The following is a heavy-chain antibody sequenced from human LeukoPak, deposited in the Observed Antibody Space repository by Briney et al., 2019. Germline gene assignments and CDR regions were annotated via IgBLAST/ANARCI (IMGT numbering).Heavy chain of an antibody. J-gene: IGHJ4*02. V-gene: IGHV3-7*02. CDR1: GFTFNSYW. Sequence: GGSLRLSCAASGFTFNSYWMTWVRQAPGKGLEWVANIAQDGSVTHYVDSVKGRFTISRDNTKNSLYLQMNSLRAEDTAVYYCAKVGDYGDYALDYWGQGTLVTVSS. CDR2: IAQDGSVT. CDR3: AKVGDYGDYALDY. D-gene: IGHD4-17*01.